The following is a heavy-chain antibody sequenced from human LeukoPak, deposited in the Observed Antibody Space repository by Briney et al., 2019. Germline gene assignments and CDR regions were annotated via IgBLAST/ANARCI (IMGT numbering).Heavy chain of an antibody. V-gene: IGHV1-2*02. J-gene: IGHJ4*02. Sequence: ASVKVSCKASGYTFTGYYMHWVRQAPGQGLEWMGWINPNSGCTNYAQKFQGRVTMNRDTSISTAYMVQSRLRSDDTAVYYCARVYYDILTGYPWFDYWDQATLVTVSS. CDR2: INPNSGCT. CDR1: GYTFTGYY. D-gene: IGHD3-9*01. CDR3: ARVYYDILTGYPWFDY.